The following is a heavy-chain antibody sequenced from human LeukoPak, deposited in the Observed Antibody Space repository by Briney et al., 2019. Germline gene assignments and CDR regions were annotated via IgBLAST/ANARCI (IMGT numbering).Heavy chain of an antibody. J-gene: IGHJ4*02. Sequence: GGSLRLSCAACGFTFSSYVMSWVRQAPGKGLEWVSAISGSGGSTCYADSVKGRFTISRDNSKNTLYLQMNSLRAEDTAVYYCAKWRDSSGWYYFDYWGQGTLVTVSS. CDR3: AKWRDSSGWYYFDY. V-gene: IGHV3-23*01. CDR2: ISGSGGST. CDR1: GFTFSSYV. D-gene: IGHD6-19*01.